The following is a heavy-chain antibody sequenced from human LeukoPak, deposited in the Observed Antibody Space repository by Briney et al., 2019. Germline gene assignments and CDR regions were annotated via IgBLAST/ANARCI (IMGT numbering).Heavy chain of an antibody. CDR2: IYYSGST. CDR3: ARLSDTAMIDY. Sequence: PSETLSLTCTVSGGSISSSSYYWGWIRQPPGKGLEWIGSIYYSGSTYYNPSLKSRVTISVDTSKNQFSLKLSSVTAADTAVYYCARLSDTAMIDYWGQGTLVTVSS. V-gene: IGHV4-39*01. J-gene: IGHJ4*02. D-gene: IGHD5-18*01. CDR1: GGSISSSSYY.